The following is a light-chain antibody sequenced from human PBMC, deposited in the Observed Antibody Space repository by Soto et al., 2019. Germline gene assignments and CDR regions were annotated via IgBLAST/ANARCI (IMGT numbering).Light chain of an antibody. V-gene: IGKV1-39*01. CDR1: QSISSY. J-gene: IGKJ2*01. Sequence: DIQMTQSPSSLSAPVGDRVTITCRASQSISSYLNWYQQKPGKAPKLLIYAASSLQSGVPSRFSGSGSGTDFTLTISTLQPEDFATYYCEQSHTTPYTFGQGTKLEIK. CDR3: EQSHTTPYT. CDR2: AAS.